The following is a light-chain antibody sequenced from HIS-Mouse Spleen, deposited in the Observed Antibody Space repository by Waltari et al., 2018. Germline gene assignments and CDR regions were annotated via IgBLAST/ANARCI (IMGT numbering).Light chain of an antibody. V-gene: IGLV2-14*03. CDR2: DVS. CDR3: SSYTSSSTLV. Sequence: QSALTQPASVSGSPGQSHTISCPGTSSDVGGYQHVYGYQQHPGKSPKLMIYDVSNRPSGVSNRFSGSKSGNTASLTISGLQAEDEADYYCSSYTSSSTLVFGTGTKVTVL. J-gene: IGLJ1*01. CDR1: SSDVGGYQH.